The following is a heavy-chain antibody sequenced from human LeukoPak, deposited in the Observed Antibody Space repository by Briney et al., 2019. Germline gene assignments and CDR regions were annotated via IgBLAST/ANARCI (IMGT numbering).Heavy chain of an antibody. Sequence: RPGGSLRLSCAASGFTFDDYAMHWVRQAPGKGLEWVSYISSSSSTIYYADSVKGRFTISRDNAKNSLYLQMNSLRDEDTAVYYCARERLYYHYYGMDVWGQGTTVTVSS. CDR3: ARERLYYHYYGMDV. CDR2: ISSSSSTI. CDR1: GFTFDDYA. V-gene: IGHV3-48*02. J-gene: IGHJ6*02.